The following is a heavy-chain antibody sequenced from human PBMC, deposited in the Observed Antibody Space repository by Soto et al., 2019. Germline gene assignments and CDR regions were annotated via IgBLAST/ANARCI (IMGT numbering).Heavy chain of an antibody. Sequence: QVQLVESGGGVVQPGRSLRLSCAASGFTFSSYAMHWVRQAPGKGLEWVAVISYDGSNKYYADSVKGRFTISRDNSKNTLYLQMNSRRAEDTAVYYCARSYYDSSGQEGVSADYFQHWGQGTLVTVSS. J-gene: IGHJ1*01. V-gene: IGHV3-30*14. CDR2: ISYDGSNK. CDR3: ARSYYDSSGQEGVSADYFQH. CDR1: GFTFSSYA. D-gene: IGHD3-22*01.